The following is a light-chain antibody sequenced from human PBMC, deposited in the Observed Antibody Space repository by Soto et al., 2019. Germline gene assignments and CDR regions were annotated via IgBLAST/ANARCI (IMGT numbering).Light chain of an antibody. CDR2: AAS. CDR3: QQLNSNPHS. J-gene: IGKJ5*01. Sequence: EIQLTQSPFFLSASVGDRVTIXCRASHGVVSDLAWSKQRPWEAHKRLLYAASTLQSGVPSRFSGSGFGTDFTLTISSLQPEDSAAYYCQQLNSNPHSFGQGTRLEIK. V-gene: IGKV1-9*01. CDR1: HGVVSD.